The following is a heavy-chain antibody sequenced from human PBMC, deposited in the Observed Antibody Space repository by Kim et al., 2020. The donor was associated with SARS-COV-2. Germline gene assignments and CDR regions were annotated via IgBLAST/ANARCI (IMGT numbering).Heavy chain of an antibody. Sequence: GGSLRLSCAASGFTFSSYAMSWVRQAPGKGREWVSAISGSGGRTYYADSVKGRFTISRDNYKNTLYLQMNSLRAEDTAVYYCAKDPGTITFGGVIVIGVFDYWGQGTLVTVSS. CDR3: AKDPGTITFGGVIVIGVFDY. V-gene: IGHV3-23*01. D-gene: IGHD3-16*02. CDR2: ISGSGGRT. J-gene: IGHJ4*02. CDR1: GFTFSSYA.